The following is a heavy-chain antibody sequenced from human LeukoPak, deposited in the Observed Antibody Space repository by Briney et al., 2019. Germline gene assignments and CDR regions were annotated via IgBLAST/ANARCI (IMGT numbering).Heavy chain of an antibody. J-gene: IGHJ2*01. CDR2: ISYDGSNK. V-gene: IGHV3-30*18. Sequence: GGSLRLSCAASGFTFSSYGMHWVRQAPGKGLEWVAVISYDGSNKYYADSVKGRFTISRDNSKNTLYPQMNSLRAEDTAVYYCANGIQLWPRDWYFDLWGRGTLVTVSS. D-gene: IGHD5-18*01. CDR1: GFTFSSYG. CDR3: ANGIQLWPRDWYFDL.